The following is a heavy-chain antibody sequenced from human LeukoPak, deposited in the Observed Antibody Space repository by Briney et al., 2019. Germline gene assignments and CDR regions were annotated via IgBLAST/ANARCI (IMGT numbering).Heavy chain of an antibody. D-gene: IGHD6-13*01. CDR2: INQDGSEK. Sequence: GGSLRLSCAVSGFSFSGYWMTWVRQAPGKGLEWVANINQDGSEKNYVDSVKGRFTISRDNAENSLFLQMNSLRVEDTAVYYCAREWQGGIAAAGTRIEGDYWGQGTPVAVSS. J-gene: IGHJ4*02. CDR1: GFSFSGYW. CDR3: AREWQGGIAAAGTRIEGDY. V-gene: IGHV3-7*01.